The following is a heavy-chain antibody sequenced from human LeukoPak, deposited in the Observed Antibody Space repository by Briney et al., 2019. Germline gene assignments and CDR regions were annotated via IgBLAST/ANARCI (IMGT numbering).Heavy chain of an antibody. CDR3: ARAIWTATVTTFYLDD. Sequence: GASLRVSCKPAGYFFANYAIQCVREARGRRHEWMAWINAGNGKTKYSQKFQGRVTITRDTSATTAYMELSGLRSEDTAVYYCARAIWTATVTTFYLDDGGQARLATV. V-gene: IGHV1-3*01. CDR2: INAGNGKT. D-gene: IGHD4-17*01. J-gene: IGHJ4*02. CDR1: GYFFANYA.